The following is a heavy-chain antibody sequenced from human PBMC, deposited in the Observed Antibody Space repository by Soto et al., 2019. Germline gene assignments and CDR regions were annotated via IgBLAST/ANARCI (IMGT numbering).Heavy chain of an antibody. CDR2: IYYSGST. D-gene: IGHD3-10*01. J-gene: IGHJ6*02. CDR3: ARDQWYYGSGTGSYYYYGMDV. Sequence: QVQLQESGPGLVKPSETLSLTCTVSGGSVSSGSYYWSWIRQPPGKGLEWIGYIYYSGSTNYNPSLKSRVTISGDTSQNQFSLKLSSVTAADTAVYYCARDQWYYGSGTGSYYYYGMDVWGQGTTVTVSS. CDR1: GGSVSSGSYY. V-gene: IGHV4-61*01.